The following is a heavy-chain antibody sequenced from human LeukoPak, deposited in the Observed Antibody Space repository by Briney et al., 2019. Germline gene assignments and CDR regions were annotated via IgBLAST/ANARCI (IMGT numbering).Heavy chain of an antibody. CDR1: GFNFSIYS. Sequence: GGSLRLSCAASGFNFSIYSMNWVRQAPGKGLEWVSYITRSSTTIYYADSVKGRFTISRDNAKNTLYLQMNSLRAEDTAVYYCAKGPFDYGDYPFDYWGQGTLVTVSS. J-gene: IGHJ4*02. CDR3: AKGPFDYGDYPFDY. V-gene: IGHV3-48*01. CDR2: ITRSSTTI. D-gene: IGHD4-17*01.